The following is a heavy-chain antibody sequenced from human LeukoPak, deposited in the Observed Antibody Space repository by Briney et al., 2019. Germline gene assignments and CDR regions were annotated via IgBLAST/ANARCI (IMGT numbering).Heavy chain of an antibody. CDR3: AREDYNTFYFDY. Sequence: GSLRLSCAASGFTVSGNYMSWVRQAPGKGLEWVSVLYSGGSTYYADSVKGRFTISRHNSKNTLYLQMDSLRAEDTAVYYCAREDYNTFYFDYWGQGTLVTVSS. CDR1: GFTVSGNY. CDR2: LYSGGST. J-gene: IGHJ4*02. D-gene: IGHD4-11*01. V-gene: IGHV3-53*04.